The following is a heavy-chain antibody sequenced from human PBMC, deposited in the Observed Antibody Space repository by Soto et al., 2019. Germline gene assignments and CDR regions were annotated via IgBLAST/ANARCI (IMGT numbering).Heavy chain of an antibody. V-gene: IGHV3-48*02. D-gene: IGHD2-2*01. CDR1: GFTFSTDS. J-gene: IGHJ6*02. CDR3: ARDTRGYYGMDV. CDR2: SSSNNTI. Sequence: PGGSLXLSWAASGFTFSTDSMNWVRQAPGKGLEWVSFSSSNNTIYDADSVKGRFTISRDNAKNSLHLQMNSLRDEDTAVYYCARDTRGYYGMDVWGQGTTVTVSS.